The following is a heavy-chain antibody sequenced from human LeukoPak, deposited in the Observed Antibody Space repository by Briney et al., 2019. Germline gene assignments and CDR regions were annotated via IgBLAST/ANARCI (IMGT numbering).Heavy chain of an antibody. CDR2: IKSKASGGTT. J-gene: IGHJ4*02. D-gene: IGHD4-23*01. Sequence: GGSLRLSCAASGFTFNNAGMSWVRQAPGKGLEWVGHIKSKASGGTTDYAAAVKGRFTISRDDSKNTVFLQMNSLEIEDTAVYYCTADLPGGYSPYFDYWGPGTLPTVSS. V-gene: IGHV3-15*01. CDR3: TADLPGGYSPYFDY. CDR1: GFTFNNAG.